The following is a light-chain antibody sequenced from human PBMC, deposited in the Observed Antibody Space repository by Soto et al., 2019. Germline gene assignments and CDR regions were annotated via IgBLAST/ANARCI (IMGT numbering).Light chain of an antibody. CDR3: QSYDSSLSGGV. CDR2: GNS. J-gene: IGLJ3*02. V-gene: IGLV1-40*01. CDR1: SSNIGAGYD. Sequence: QSVLTQPPSVSGAPGQRVTISCTGSSSNIGAGYDVHWYQQLPGTAPKLLIYGNSNRPSGVPDRFSGSKSGTSASLAITVLQAEDEADYYGQSYDSSLSGGVFGGGTKLTVL.